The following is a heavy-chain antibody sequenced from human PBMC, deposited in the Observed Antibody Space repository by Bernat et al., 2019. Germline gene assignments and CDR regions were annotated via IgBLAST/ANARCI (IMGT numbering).Heavy chain of an antibody. J-gene: IGHJ6*02. CDR3: AKELYDSSGYYSYYYYGMDV. CDR2: ISGDGGST. V-gene: IGHV3-43*02. Sequence: VQLVESGGGLVKPGGSLRLSCAASGFTFDDYAMHWVRQAPGKGLEWVSLISGDGGSTYYADSVKGRFTISRDNSKNSLYLQMNSLRTEDTALYYCAKELYDSSGYYSYYYYGMDVWGQGTTVTVSS. D-gene: IGHD3-22*01. CDR1: GFTFDDYA.